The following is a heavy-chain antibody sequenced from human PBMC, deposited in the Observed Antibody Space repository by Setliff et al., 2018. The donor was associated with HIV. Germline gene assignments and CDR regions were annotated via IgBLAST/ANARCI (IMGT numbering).Heavy chain of an antibody. CDR3: ARILDMSSRTRTLYHAMDV. CDR1: GFTFRNYD. Sequence: PGGSLRLSCAASGFTFRNYDMNWVRQAPGKGLEWVSFISVSGFTIHYADSVQGRFTISRDNARNSLSLQLNSLRADDTAVYYCARILDMSSRTRTLYHAMDVWGRGTTVTAP. CDR2: ISVSGFTI. J-gene: IGHJ6*02. V-gene: IGHV3-48*03. D-gene: IGHD3-10*01.